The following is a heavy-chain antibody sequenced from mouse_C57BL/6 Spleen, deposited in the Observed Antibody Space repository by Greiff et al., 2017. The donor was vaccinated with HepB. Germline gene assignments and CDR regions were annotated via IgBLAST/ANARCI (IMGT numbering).Heavy chain of an antibody. CDR3: TRDDGYPRAMDY. V-gene: IGHV5-9-1*02. CDR1: GFTFSSYA. Sequence: EVKLVESGEGLVKPGGSLKLSCAASGFTFSSYAMSWVRQTPEKRLEWVAYISSGGDYIYYADTVKGRFTISRDNARNTLYLQMSSLKSEDTAMYYCTRDDGYPRAMDYWGQGTSVTVSS. CDR2: ISSGGDYI. J-gene: IGHJ4*01. D-gene: IGHD2-2*01.